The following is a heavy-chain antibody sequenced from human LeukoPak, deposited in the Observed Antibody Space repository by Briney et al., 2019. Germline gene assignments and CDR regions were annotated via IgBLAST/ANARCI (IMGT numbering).Heavy chain of an antibody. Sequence: GASVKVSCKASGYTFTSYAMHWVRQAPGQRLEWMGWINAGNGDIKYSQEFQGRVTITRDTSASTAYMELSSLRSEDMAVYYCARGGDYTVYGDYSNWFDPWGQGTLVTVSS. D-gene: IGHD4-17*01. CDR3: ARGGDYTVYGDYSNWFDP. V-gene: IGHV1-3*03. CDR1: GYTFTSYA. J-gene: IGHJ5*02. CDR2: INAGNGDI.